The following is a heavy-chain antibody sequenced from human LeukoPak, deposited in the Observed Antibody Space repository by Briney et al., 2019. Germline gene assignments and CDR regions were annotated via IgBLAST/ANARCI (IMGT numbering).Heavy chain of an antibody. Sequence: GGSLRLSCAASGFTFSSYGMNWVRQAPGTGLEWVSYVSPSSSSIYYADSVKGRFTISRDNAKNSLYPQINSLRAEDTAVYYCAREHTPYGSGCTAAYWGQGTLVTVSS. CDR2: VSPSSSSI. CDR1: GFTFSSYG. CDR3: AREHTPYGSGCTAAY. D-gene: IGHD6-19*01. V-gene: IGHV3-48*01. J-gene: IGHJ4*02.